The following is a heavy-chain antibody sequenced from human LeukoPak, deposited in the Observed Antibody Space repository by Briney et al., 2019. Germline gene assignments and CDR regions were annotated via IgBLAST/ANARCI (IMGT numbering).Heavy chain of an antibody. D-gene: IGHD5-12*01. CDR1: GGSVNSGHYY. V-gene: IGHV4-61*10. CDR3: ARVGSGYDYFDY. CDR2: VHGSGNT. J-gene: IGHJ4*02. Sequence: PSETLSLTCTVSGGSVNSGHYYWTWIRQPAGKGLEWIGRVHGSGNTKYNPLLMSRVTMSVDTSKNQFSLKLSSVTAADTAVYYCARVGSGYDYFDYWGQGALVTVSS.